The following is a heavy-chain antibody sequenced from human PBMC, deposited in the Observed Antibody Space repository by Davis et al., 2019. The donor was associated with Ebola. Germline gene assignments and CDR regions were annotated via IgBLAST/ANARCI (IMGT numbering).Heavy chain of an antibody. V-gene: IGHV3-21*01. J-gene: IGHJ4*02. CDR2: ISSNSSYI. Sequence: GGSLRLSCAASGFTFSDYYMNWVRQAPGKGLEWVSSISSNSSYIYYADSVKGRFTISRDNAKNSLYLQMNSLRAEDTAVYYCAREVMATVSYWGQGTLVTVSS. CDR1: GFTFSDYY. CDR3: AREVMATVSY. D-gene: IGHD5-24*01.